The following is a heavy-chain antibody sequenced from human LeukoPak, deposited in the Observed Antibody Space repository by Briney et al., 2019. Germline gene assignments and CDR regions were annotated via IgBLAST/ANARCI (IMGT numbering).Heavy chain of an antibody. J-gene: IGHJ4*02. CDR2: VWYDGSNK. CDR1: GFAFSRSG. D-gene: IGHD6-13*01. V-gene: IGHV3-33*01. CDR3: ARDPKYSNSWFFDY. Sequence: TGGSLRLSCAASGFAFSRSGMHWVRQAPGKGLEWVAVVWYDGSNKHYADSVKGRFTISRDNSNNTLYLQMNSLRAEDTAVYYCARDPKYSNSWFFDYWGQGTLVTVSS.